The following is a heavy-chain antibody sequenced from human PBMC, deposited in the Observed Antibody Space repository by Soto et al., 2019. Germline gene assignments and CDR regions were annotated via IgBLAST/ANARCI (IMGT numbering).Heavy chain of an antibody. CDR1: GFSLTTTGVG. J-gene: IGHJ4*02. V-gene: IGHV2-5*02. Sequence: QITLKESGPTLVKPTQTLTLTCTFSGFSLTTTGVGVGWVRQPPGKALEWLALIYWDDDRRLSPSLKNRLTVTRDTSKDQVVLTLTNMDTVDTVTYYCVHSFYDLSGPFLFDYWGQGTLVTVSS. CDR2: IYWDDDR. CDR3: VHSFYDLSGPFLFDY. D-gene: IGHD3-22*01.